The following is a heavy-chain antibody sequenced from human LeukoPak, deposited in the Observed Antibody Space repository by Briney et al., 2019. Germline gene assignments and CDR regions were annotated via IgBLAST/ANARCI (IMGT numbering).Heavy chain of an antibody. D-gene: IGHD3-22*01. J-gene: IGHJ1*01. CDR3: ASCGYYLEAEYFQH. CDR2: IIPIFGTA. CDR1: GGTFSSYA. Sequence: SVKVSCNASGGTFSSYAISWVRQAPGQGLEWMGGIIPIFGTANYAQKFQGRVTITADESTSTAYMELSSLRSEDTAVYYCASCGYYLEAEYFQHWGQGTLVTVSS. V-gene: IGHV1-69*13.